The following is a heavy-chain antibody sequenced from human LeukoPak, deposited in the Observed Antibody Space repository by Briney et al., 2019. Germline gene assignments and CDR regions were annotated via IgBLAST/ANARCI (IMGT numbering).Heavy chain of an antibody. CDR1: GFTFSSYG. V-gene: IGHV4-34*01. Sequence: GSLRLSCAASGFTFSSYGMHWVRQPPGKGLEWIGEINHSGSTNYNPSLKSRVTISVDTSKNQFSLKLSSVTAADTAVYYCARHRSSSWYGVNWFDPWGQGTLVTVSS. J-gene: IGHJ5*02. CDR3: ARHRSSSWYGVNWFDP. CDR2: INHSGST. D-gene: IGHD6-13*01.